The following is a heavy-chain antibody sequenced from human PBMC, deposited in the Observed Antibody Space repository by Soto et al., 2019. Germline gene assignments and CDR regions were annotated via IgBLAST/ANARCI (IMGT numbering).Heavy chain of an antibody. Sequence: GGSLRLSCAASGFTFSSYGMHWVRQAPGKGLEWVAVISYDGSNKYYADSVKGRFTISRDNSKNTLYLQMNSLRAEDTAVYYCAREAFQEPFFDYWGQGTLVTVSS. CDR1: GFTFSSYG. V-gene: IGHV3-30*03. CDR2: ISYDGSNK. CDR3: AREAFQEPFFDY. D-gene: IGHD1-26*01. J-gene: IGHJ4*02.